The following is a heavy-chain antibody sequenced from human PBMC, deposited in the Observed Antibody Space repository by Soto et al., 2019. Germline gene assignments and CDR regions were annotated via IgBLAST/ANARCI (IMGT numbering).Heavy chain of an antibody. V-gene: IGHV4-59*08. CDR3: ARGTGEFDY. J-gene: IGHJ4*02. CDR1: GGSISSYY. Sequence: QVQLQESGPGLVKPSETLSLTCTVSGGSISSYYWSWIRQPPGKGLEWIGYIYYSGSTNYNPSLTXRXTXXVDTSKNQFSLKLSSVTAADTAVYYCARGTGEFDYWGQGTLVTVSS. CDR2: IYYSGST.